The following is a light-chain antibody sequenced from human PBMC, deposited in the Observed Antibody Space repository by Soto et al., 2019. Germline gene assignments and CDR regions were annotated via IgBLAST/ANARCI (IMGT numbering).Light chain of an antibody. J-gene: IGKJ1*01. V-gene: IGKV3D-15*01. CDR3: QQYNNWPPWT. CDR2: HAS. CDR1: QSVSTN. Sequence: EIVMTQSPATLSVSPGERATLSCRASQSVSTNLAWYQQKPGQAPRLLIYHASTRAAGIPARFSGSGSGTEFTLNISSLQSEDFAVYHCQQYNNWPPWTLAQGTKVDIK.